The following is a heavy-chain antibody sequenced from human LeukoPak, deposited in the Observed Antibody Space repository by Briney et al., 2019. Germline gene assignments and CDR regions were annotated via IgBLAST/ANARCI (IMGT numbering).Heavy chain of an antibody. V-gene: IGHV3-23*01. J-gene: IGHJ4*02. D-gene: IGHD3-22*01. CDR3: TKTTTGYSSGQYPGCPADH. CDR1: GFTFSNYA. Sequence: PGGSLRLSCTASGFTFSNYAMYWVRQAPRKGLEWVAGIFGSGGSAHYADSVKGRFTISRDNSKNTVYLQMDSLRGEDTALYYCTKTTTGYSSGQYPGCPADHWGQGALVTVSS. CDR2: IFGSGGSA.